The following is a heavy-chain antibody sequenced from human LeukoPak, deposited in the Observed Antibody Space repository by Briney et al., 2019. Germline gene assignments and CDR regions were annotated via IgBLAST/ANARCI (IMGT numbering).Heavy chain of an antibody. D-gene: IGHD2-15*01. V-gene: IGHV1-2*04. CDR2: INPNSGGT. J-gene: IGHJ4*02. Sequence: ASVKVSCKASGYTFTGYYMHWVRQAPGQGLEWMGWINPNSGGTNYAQKFQGWVTMTRDTSISTAYMELSRLRSDDTAVYYCARELVDCSGGSCYSYYFDYWGQGTLVTVSS. CDR1: GYTFTGYY. CDR3: ARELVDCSGGSCYSYYFDY.